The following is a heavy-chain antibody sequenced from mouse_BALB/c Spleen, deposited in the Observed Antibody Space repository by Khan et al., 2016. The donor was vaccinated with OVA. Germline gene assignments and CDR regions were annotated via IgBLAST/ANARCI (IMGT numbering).Heavy chain of an antibody. J-gene: IGHJ3*01. CDR2: IYPGDGNT. CDR3: ARGGNDYFAY. V-gene: IGHV1-80*01. CDR1: GYAFSNYL. Sequence: QMQLMESGAELVRPGSSVKISCKASGYAFSNYLMNWVKQGPGQGLEWIGQIYPGDGNTNYNGKFKEKATLTLDNSSTTAYMQISSLTSEDPAVYFCARGGNDYFAYWGQGTLVTVSA. D-gene: IGHD2-13*01.